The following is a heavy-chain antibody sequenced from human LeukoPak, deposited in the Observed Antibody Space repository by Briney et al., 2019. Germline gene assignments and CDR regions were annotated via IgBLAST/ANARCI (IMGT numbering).Heavy chain of an antibody. D-gene: IGHD3-10*01. CDR2: INHSGST. Sequence: SETLSLTCAVYGGSFSSYYWSWIRQPPGKGLEWIGEINHSGSTNYNPSLKSRVTISVDTSKNQFSLKLSSVTAADTAVYYCARENISLLWFGELLGYYFDYWGQGTLVTVSS. CDR1: GGSFSSYY. J-gene: IGHJ4*02. V-gene: IGHV4-34*01. CDR3: ARENISLLWFGELLGYYFDY.